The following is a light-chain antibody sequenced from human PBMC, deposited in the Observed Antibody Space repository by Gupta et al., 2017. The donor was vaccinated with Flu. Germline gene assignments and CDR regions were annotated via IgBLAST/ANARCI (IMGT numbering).Light chain of an antibody. V-gene: IGKV4-1*01. CDR2: WAS. CDR1: QNILYKSNNKNY. CDR3: QQDDSTPWT. J-gene: IGKJ1*01. Sequence: DIVMTQPPDSLTVSLGERATINCKSSQNILYKSNNKNYLAWYQQKPGQPPKLLIYWASTRESGVPDRFSGSGSGTDFTLTISSLRAEDVAIYYCQQDDSTPWTFGQGTKVEIK.